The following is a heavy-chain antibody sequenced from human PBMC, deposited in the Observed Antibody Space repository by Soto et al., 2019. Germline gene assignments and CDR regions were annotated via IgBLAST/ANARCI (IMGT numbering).Heavy chain of an antibody. CDR1: GFTFISYS. CDR3: ARVVVVPAAGIDY. CDR2: ISSSSSYK. Sequence: EVQLVESGGGLVKPGGSLRLSCAASGFTFISYSMNWVRQAPGKGLEWVSSISSSSSYKYYADSVKGRYTISRDNAKNSLQLQMNSLRAEDTAVNYCARVVVVPAAGIDYWGQGTLVTVSS. J-gene: IGHJ4*02. V-gene: IGHV3-21*01. D-gene: IGHD2-2*01.